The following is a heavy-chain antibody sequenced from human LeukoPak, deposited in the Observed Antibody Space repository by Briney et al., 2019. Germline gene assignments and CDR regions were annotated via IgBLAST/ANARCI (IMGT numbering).Heavy chain of an antibody. CDR3: ASYDSSGYYSFDY. J-gene: IGHJ4*02. V-gene: IGHV4-4*07. D-gene: IGHD3-22*01. CDR2: IYTSGST. CDR1: GGSISSYY. Sequence: SETLSLTCTASGGSISSYYWSWIRQPAGKGLEWIVRIYTSGSTNYNPSLKSRVTMSVDTSKNQFSLKLSSVTAADTAVYYCASYDSSGYYSFDYWGQGTLVTVSS.